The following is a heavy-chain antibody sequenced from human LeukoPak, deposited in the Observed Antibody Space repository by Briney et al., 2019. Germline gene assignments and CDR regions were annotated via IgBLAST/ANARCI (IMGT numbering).Heavy chain of an antibody. CDR1: GGSISSYSYY. J-gene: IGHJ4*02. CDR2: IYYSGST. Sequence: SETLSLTCTVSGGSISSYSYYWSWIRQPPGKGLEWIGYIYYSGSTNYNPSLKSRVTISVDTSKNQFSLKLSSVTAADTAVYYCARAVEMATTDEYYFDYWGQGTLVTVSS. V-gene: IGHV4-61*01. D-gene: IGHD5-24*01. CDR3: ARAVEMATTDEYYFDY.